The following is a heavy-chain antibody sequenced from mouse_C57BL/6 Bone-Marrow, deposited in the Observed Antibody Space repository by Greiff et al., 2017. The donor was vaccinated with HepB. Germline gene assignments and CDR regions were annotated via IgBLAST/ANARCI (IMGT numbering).Heavy chain of an antibody. V-gene: IGHV1-59*01. CDR1: GYTFTSYW. J-gene: IGHJ2*01. Sequence: QVQLQQPGAELVRPGTSVKLSCKASGYTFTSYWMHWVKQRPGQGLEWIGVIDPSDSYTNYNQKFKGKATLTVDTSSSTAYMQLSSLTSEDSAVYYCAQVGMVTTDYWGKGTTLTVSS. D-gene: IGHD2-2*01. CDR2: IDPSDSYT. CDR3: AQVGMVTTDY.